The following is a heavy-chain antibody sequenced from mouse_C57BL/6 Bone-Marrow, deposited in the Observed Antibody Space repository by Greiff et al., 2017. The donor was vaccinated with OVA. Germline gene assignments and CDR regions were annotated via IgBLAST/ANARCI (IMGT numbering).Heavy chain of an antibody. CDR3: ASLKPGAY. CDR2: ISSGGSYT. CDR1: GFTFSSYG. J-gene: IGHJ3*01. V-gene: IGHV5-6*01. Sequence: EVQGVESGGDLVKPGGSLKLSCAASGFTFSSYGMSWVRQTPDKRLEWVATISSGGSYTYYPDSVKGRFTISRDNAKNTLYLQMSSLKSEDTAMYYCASLKPGAYWGQGTLVTVSA.